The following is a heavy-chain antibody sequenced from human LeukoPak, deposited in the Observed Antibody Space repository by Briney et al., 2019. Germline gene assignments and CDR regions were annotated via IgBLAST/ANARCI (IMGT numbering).Heavy chain of an antibody. CDR1: GYSFTSYW. Sequence: GESLKISCKGSGYSFTSYWIGWVRQMPGKGLQWMGIVHPADSDTRYSPSFEGQVTISADKSISTTYLQWSSLEASDSAMYYCARLLDNYDYWGQGTLVTVSS. CDR3: ARLLDNYDY. D-gene: IGHD3-16*01. CDR2: VHPADSDT. J-gene: IGHJ4*02. V-gene: IGHV5-51*01.